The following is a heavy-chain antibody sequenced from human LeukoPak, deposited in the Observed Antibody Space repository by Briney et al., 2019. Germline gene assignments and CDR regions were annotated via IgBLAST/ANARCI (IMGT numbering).Heavy chain of an antibody. V-gene: IGHV3-53*01. CDR1: GFTVSSNS. D-gene: IGHD3-10*01. Sequence: PGGSLRLSCTVSGFTVSSNSMSWVRQAPGKGLEWVSFIYSDNTHYSDAVKGRVTISRDNANNTLYLQMNSLRAEDTAVYYCAKPYYYGSGTYYNYDYWGQGTLVTVSS. CDR3: AKPYYYGSGTYYNYDY. J-gene: IGHJ4*02. CDR2: IYSDNT.